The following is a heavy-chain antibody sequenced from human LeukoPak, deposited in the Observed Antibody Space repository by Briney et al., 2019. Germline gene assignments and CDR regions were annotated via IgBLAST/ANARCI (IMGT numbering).Heavy chain of an antibody. J-gene: IGHJ4*02. Sequence: GGSLRLSCAASGFALSSHWMTWVRQVPGRGPEWVANVNRDGSETYYLDSVKGRFTIPRDNSKNTLYLQMNSLRAEDTAVYYCARTPRRIGFWSGYPLDYWGQGTLVTVSS. V-gene: IGHV3-7*01. CDR2: VNRDGSET. CDR1: GFALSSHW. CDR3: ARTPRRIGFWSGYPLDY. D-gene: IGHD3-3*01.